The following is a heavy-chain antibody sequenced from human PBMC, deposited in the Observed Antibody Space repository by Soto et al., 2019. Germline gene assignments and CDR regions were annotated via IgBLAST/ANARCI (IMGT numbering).Heavy chain of an antibody. J-gene: IGHJ4*02. CDR2: IIPVLGVG. Sequence: QVQLVQSGAEVQKPGSSVRVSCKASGGTFGNHAISWVRQAPEQGLEWLGGIIPVLGVGDNAQNFQGRVTITADASTSTAYLELSSLRSEDTALYYCAREAGYTYGYVFDYWGQGTLVTVSS. CDR1: GGTFGNHA. CDR3: AREAGYTYGYVFDY. V-gene: IGHV1-69*01. D-gene: IGHD5-18*01.